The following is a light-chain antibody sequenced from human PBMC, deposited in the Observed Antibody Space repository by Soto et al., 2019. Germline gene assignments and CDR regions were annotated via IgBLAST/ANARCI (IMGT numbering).Light chain of an antibody. Sequence: EIVWTQSPGTLSLSPVERVTLSCRASQSVSSTYLAWYQHKPGQAPRLLIYGAFSRATGIPDRFSGSGSGTDFTLTISRLEPEDFAVYYCHQYGSSPLTFGQGTKVEI. CDR1: QSVSSTY. CDR2: GAF. CDR3: HQYGSSPLT. V-gene: IGKV3-20*01. J-gene: IGKJ1*01.